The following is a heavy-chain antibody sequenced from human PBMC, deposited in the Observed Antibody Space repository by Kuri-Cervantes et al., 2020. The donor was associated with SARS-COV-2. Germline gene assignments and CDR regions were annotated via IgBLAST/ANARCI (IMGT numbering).Heavy chain of an antibody. V-gene: IGHV1-3*01. CDR1: GYTFTSYA. Sequence: ASVKVSCKASGYTFTSYAMHWVRQAPGQRLEWMGWINAGNGNTKYSQKFQGRVTITRDTSASTAYMELSSLRSEDTAVYYCARGSQYYYDSSGYYYVYWDQGTLVTVSS. CDR2: INAGNGNT. J-gene: IGHJ4*02. CDR3: ARGSQYYYDSSGYYYVY. D-gene: IGHD3-22*01.